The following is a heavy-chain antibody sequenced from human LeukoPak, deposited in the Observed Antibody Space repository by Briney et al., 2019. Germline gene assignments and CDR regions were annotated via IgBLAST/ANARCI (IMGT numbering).Heavy chain of an antibody. V-gene: IGHV3-9*01. D-gene: IGHD5-18*01. CDR3: AKDIAYSYGYYAFDI. CDR2: ISWNSGSI. J-gene: IGHJ3*02. Sequence: GRSLRLSCAASGFTFDDYAMHWVRQAPGKGLEWVSGISWNSGSIGYADSVKGRFTISRDNAKNSLYLQMNSLRAEDTALYYCAKDIAYSYGYYAFDIWGQGTMVTVSS. CDR1: GFTFDDYA.